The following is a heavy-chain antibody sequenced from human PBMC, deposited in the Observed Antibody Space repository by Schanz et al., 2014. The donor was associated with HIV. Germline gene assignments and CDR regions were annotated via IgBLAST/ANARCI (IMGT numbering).Heavy chain of an antibody. D-gene: IGHD2-2*02. CDR3: AKDPGILPRTYFDS. J-gene: IGHJ4*02. CDR2: ISGNGDSA. Sequence: EVQVVESGGGLVQPGGSLRLSCTTSGFIFSDHFMGWVRQAPGKGLEWVSSISGNGDSAYYADSVRGRFTISRDNSLHMLYLEMKSLRAEDTAVYYCAKDPGILPRTYFDSWGQGTPVTVSS. V-gene: IGHV3-23*04. CDR1: GFIFSDHF.